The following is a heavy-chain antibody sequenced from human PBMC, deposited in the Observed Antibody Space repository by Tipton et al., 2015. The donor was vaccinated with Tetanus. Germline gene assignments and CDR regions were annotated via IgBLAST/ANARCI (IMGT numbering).Heavy chain of an antibody. D-gene: IGHD2-21*02. CDR1: GASSTSGDYY. V-gene: IGHV4-39*01. Sequence: TLSLTCTVSGASSTSGDYYWAWIRQPPGKGPERIGSIYYTGSTYYNPSLKSRVTISEDTSKNQFSLKLSSVIAADTAMYYCARRTASGKGAFDIWGQGTMVTVSS. CDR2: IYYTGST. J-gene: IGHJ3*02. CDR3: ARRTASGKGAFDI.